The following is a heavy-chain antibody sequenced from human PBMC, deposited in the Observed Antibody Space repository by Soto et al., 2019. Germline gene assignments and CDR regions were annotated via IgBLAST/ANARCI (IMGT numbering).Heavy chain of an antibody. CDR3: ERVHCSNYKSYNLYYGRDV. CDR1: GFTFSTYW. CDR2: MNQDGGEK. V-gene: IGHV3-7*04. Sequence: GGSLRLSCAASGFTFSTYWMTWFRQAPGKGLEWVADMNQDGGEKYYVDAVKGRFTISRDNAKTSLYLQMNSLRVEDTAVYYCERVHCSNYKSYNLYYGRDVWGQGTTVTVSS. D-gene: IGHD2-2*01. J-gene: IGHJ6*02.